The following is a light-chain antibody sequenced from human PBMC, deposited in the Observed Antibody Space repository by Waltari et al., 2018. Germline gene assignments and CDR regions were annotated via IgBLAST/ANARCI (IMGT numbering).Light chain of an antibody. Sequence: AIRITQSPSSLSASTGDRVTITCRASQTIISYLAWYQQKPGKAPKLLIYGASTLESGVPSRFSGSQSGTDFTLTISCLQSEDFAVYYCQQYNTYPLTFGGGTKVEI. CDR3: QQYNTYPLT. CDR2: GAS. CDR1: QTIISY. V-gene: IGKV1-8*01. J-gene: IGKJ4*01.